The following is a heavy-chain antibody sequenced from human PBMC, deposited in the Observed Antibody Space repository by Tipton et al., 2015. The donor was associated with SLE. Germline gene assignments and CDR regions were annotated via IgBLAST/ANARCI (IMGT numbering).Heavy chain of an antibody. J-gene: IGHJ6*02. Sequence: TLSLTCTVSGGSISSSSYYWGWIRQPPGKWLEWIGSIYYSGSTYYNPSLKSRGTISVDTSKNQFSLKLSSVTAADTAVYYCARAAAPWYNYYGMDVWGQGTTVTVSS. CDR2: IYYSGST. CDR3: ARAAAPWYNYYGMDV. D-gene: IGHD6-25*01. V-gene: IGHV4-39*07. CDR1: GGSISSSSYY.